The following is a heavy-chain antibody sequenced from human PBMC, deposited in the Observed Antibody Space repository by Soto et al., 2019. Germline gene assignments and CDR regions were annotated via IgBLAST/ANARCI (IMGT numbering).Heavy chain of an antibody. V-gene: IGHV1-18*01. CDR1: GNTFTNFG. CDR3: ARVIPGAEAWFDP. CDR2: ISAYTDDP. Sequence: ASVKVSCKASGNTFTNFGVPWVRQAPGQGLEWMGWISAYTDDPNYAQKFQGRVTMTIDTSTSTAYLDLRSLTSDDTAVYYCARVIPGAEAWFDPWGQGTQVTVSS. D-gene: IGHD2-2*01. J-gene: IGHJ5*02.